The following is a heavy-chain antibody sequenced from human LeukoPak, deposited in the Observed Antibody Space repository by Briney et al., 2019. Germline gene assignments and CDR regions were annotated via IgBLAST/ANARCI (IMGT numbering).Heavy chain of an antibody. CDR1: GGSFSGYY. Sequence: SSETLSLTCAVYGGSFSGYYWSWIRQPPGKGLEWIGEINHSGSTNYNPSLKSRVTISVDTSKNQFSLKLSSVTAADTAVYYCARVRQYSSSSRISEYFQHWGQGTLVTVSS. J-gene: IGHJ1*01. CDR3: ARVRQYSSSSRISEYFQH. CDR2: INHSGST. D-gene: IGHD6-6*01. V-gene: IGHV4-34*01.